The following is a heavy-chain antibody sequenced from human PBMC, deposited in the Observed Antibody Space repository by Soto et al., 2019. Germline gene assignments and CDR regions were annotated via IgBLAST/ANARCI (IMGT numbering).Heavy chain of an antibody. CDR2: LSGSGGST. CDR1: GVTFSSFA. V-gene: IGHV3-23*01. J-gene: IGHJ4*02. D-gene: IGHD3-3*01. Sequence: PGGTLRLSCVASGVTFSSFAMSWVRQAPGQGLEWVSTLSGSGGSTYYADSVKGRLTISRDNSKNTLSLHIYSLRAEDTAVYYCAKAETYDFWSGLHFDYWGRGTLVTVSS. CDR3: AKAETYDFWSGLHFDY.